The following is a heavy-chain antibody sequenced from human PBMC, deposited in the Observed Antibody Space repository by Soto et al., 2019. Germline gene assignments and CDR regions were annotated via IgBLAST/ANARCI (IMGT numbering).Heavy chain of an antibody. Sequence: QVQLVQSGAEVKKPGASVKVSCKASGYTFTSYGISWVRQAPGQGLEWMGWISAYNGNTNYAQKLQGRVTMTTDTSTITAYMALRSLRSDDTAVYYCARVPRWQDDFLDNWFDPWGQGTLVTVSS. D-gene: IGHD3-3*01. CDR1: GYTFTSYG. J-gene: IGHJ5*02. V-gene: IGHV1-18*01. CDR2: ISAYNGNT. CDR3: ARVPRWQDDFLDNWFDP.